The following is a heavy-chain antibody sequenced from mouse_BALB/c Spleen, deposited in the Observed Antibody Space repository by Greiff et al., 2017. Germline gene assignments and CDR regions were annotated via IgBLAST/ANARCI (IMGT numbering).Heavy chain of an antibody. CDR3: TREGRRAY. CDR2: ISSGGSYT. D-gene: IGHD3-3*01. J-gene: IGHJ3*01. V-gene: IGHV5-6-4*01. CDR1: GFTFSSYT. Sequence: VQLKESGGGLVKPGGSLKLSCAASGFTFSSYTMSWVRQTPEKRLEWVATISSGGSYTYYPDSVKGRFTISRDNAKNTLYLQMSSLKSEDTAMYYCTREGRRAYWGQGTLVTVSA.